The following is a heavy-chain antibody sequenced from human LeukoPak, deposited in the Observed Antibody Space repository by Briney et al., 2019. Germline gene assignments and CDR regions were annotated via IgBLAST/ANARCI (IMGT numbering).Heavy chain of an antibody. CDR2: IYYTGTT. CDR3: ARGYDIDV. V-gene: IGHV4-59*01. Sequence: PSETLSLTCTVSGGSISNSYWSWIRQPPGEALEWIGYIYYTGTTKYNPSLKSRATISLDTSKNQFSLKLTSVTAADTALFFCARGYDIDVWGQGTTVTVSS. J-gene: IGHJ6*02. CDR1: GGSISNSY.